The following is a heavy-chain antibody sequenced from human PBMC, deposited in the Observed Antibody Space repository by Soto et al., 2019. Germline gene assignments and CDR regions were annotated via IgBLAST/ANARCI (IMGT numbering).Heavy chain of an antibody. CDR3: WSVVTGAAAWVGP. V-gene: IGHV1-18*01. CDR2: ISLYSDGT. CDR1: GYTFSNYG. D-gene: IGHD2-2*01. J-gene: IGHJ5*01. Sequence: QVQLVQSGGEVKRPGASVKVSCKTSGYTFSNYGITWVRQAPGQPLEWLGWISLYSDGTNYAQKFQGRVSMTTDTSTTTAYMEVRGLRSDDTAVYYCWSVVTGAAAWVGPWGQGTLVTVSS.